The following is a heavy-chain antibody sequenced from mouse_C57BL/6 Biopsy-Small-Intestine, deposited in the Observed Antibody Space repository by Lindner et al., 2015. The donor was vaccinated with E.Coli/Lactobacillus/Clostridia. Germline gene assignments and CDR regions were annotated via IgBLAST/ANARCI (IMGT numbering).Heavy chain of an antibody. CDR3: TISWGWFTY. D-gene: IGHD4-1*01. J-gene: IGHJ3*01. V-gene: IGHV1-54*01. CDR2: INPGSGGT. CDR1: GNAFTNYL. Sequence: QLQESGAELVRPGTSVKVSCKASGNAFTNYLIEWVKQRPGQGLEWIGVINPGSGGTNCNEKFKGKATLTADKSSSTAYMQLSSLTSEDSAVYFCTISWGWFTYWGQGTLVTVSA.